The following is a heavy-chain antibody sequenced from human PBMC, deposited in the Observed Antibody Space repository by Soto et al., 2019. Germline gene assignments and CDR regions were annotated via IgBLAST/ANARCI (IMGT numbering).Heavy chain of an antibody. V-gene: IGHV4-39*01. CDR3: ARRAHGYPPNWFDP. CDR2: IHYSGIT. CDR1: GASVSGSAYY. Sequence: QLQLQESGPGLVKPSETLSLACSVSGASVSGSAYYWGWIRQPPGKGLEWVGSIHYSGITHYNPSLKSRATISVDTSQNQFSLKLSSVTAADTAVYYCARRAHGYPPNWFDPWGQGTLVIVSS. D-gene: IGHD5-18*01. J-gene: IGHJ5*02.